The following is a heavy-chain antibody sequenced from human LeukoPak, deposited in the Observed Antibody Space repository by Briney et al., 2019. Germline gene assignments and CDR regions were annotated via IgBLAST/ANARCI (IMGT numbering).Heavy chain of an antibody. V-gene: IGHV4-38-2*02. CDR1: GYCISSGYY. CDR2: FYHSGTT. D-gene: IGHD3-22*01. Sequence: SETLSLTCTVSGYCISSGYYWGWIRQPPGKGLEWIGSFYHSGTTYYNPSLKSRVTILVDTSKNHFSLKLSSVTAADTAVYYCARGGDTSGHYYFEYFHHWGQGTLVAVSS. CDR3: ARGGDTSGHYYFEYFHH. J-gene: IGHJ1*01.